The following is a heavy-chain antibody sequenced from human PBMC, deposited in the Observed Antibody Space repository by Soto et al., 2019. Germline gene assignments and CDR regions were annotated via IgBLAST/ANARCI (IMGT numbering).Heavy chain of an antibody. CDR2: ISGSGGST. D-gene: IGHD6-13*01. CDR3: AKENGYSSSWFEIDY. CDR1: GFTFSSYA. J-gene: IGHJ4*02. Sequence: EVQLLESGGGLVQPGGSLRLSCAASGFTFSSYAMSWVRQAPGKELEWVSAISGSGGSTYYADSVKGRFTISRDNSKNTLYLQMYRLRAEDPAVYYCAKENGYSSSWFEIDYWGQGTLVTVSS. V-gene: IGHV3-23*01.